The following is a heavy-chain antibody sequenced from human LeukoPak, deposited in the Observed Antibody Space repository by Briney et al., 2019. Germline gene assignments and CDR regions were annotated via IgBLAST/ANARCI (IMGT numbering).Heavy chain of an antibody. CDR1: GYSFTNYY. J-gene: IGHJ3*02. CDR2: INPGGGST. CDR3: AKSYYDSRGYYYGGGVFDI. Sequence: ASVKVSCKASGYSFTNYYLHWVRQAPGQGFEWMGIINPGGGSTTYAQKFQGRVTMTRDTSTSTVYMELSSLRSEDTAVYYCAKSYYDSRGYYYGGGVFDIWGQGTMVTVSS. V-gene: IGHV1-46*01. D-gene: IGHD3-22*01.